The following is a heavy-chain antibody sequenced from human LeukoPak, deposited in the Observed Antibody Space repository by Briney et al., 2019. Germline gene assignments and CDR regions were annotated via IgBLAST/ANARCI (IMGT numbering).Heavy chain of an antibody. J-gene: IGHJ6*03. CDR1: GYSISSGYY. Sequence: SETLSLTCTVSGYSISSGYYWGWIRQPPGKGLEWIGSIYHSGSTYYNPSLKSRVTISVDTSKNQFSLKLSSVTAADTAVYYCARGSSGYYYHFAYYYYYMDVWGKGTTVTVSS. CDR3: ARGSSGYYYHFAYYYYYMDV. D-gene: IGHD3-22*01. V-gene: IGHV4-38-2*02. CDR2: IYHSGST.